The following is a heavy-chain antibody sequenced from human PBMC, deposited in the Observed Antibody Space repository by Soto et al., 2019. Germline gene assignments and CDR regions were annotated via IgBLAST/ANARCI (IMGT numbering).Heavy chain of an antibody. Sequence: GGSLRLSCAASGFTFSTYSMNWVRQAPGKGLEWVSLITSSSSYIYYADSLKGRFTVSRDNADNSLFLQMNSLRAEDTAAYYCARDSWHDYWGQGTLVTVSS. CDR1: GFTFSTYS. D-gene: IGHD6-13*01. CDR3: ARDSWHDY. CDR2: ITSSSSYI. J-gene: IGHJ4*02. V-gene: IGHV3-21*06.